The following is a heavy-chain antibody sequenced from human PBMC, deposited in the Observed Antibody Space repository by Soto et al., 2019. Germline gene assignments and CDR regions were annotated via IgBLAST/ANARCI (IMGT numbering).Heavy chain of an antibody. V-gene: IGHV1-8*01. D-gene: IGHD1-7*01. CDR2: INPNNGNT. J-gene: IGHJ5*02. CDR3: ARTSSGTRQGFDP. CDR1: GYTFTSYD. Sequence: ASVKVSCKASGYTFTSYDINWVRQATGQGLEWLGWINPNNGNTGYAQNFQGRVTITRDTTISTAYMELSSLRSEDTAVYFCARTSSGTRQGFDPWGQGTLVTVSS.